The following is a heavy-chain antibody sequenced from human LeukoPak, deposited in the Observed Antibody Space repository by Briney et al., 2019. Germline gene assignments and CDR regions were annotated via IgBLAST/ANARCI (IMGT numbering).Heavy chain of an antibody. CDR1: GLIFSNYW. D-gene: IGHD3-3*01. CDR3: VRGHTILAY. Sequence: GGSLRLSCAASGLIFSNYWMSWFRQAPGKGLEWVANIKQDGSERDYVYSAKGRFTISRDNAKDSLYLQRNSLRAEDTGVYYCVRGHTILAYWGQRTLVTVSS. J-gene: IGHJ4*02. V-gene: IGHV3-7*01. CDR2: IKQDGSER.